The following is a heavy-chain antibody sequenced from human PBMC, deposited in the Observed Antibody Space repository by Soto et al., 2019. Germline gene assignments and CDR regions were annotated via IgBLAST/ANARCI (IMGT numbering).Heavy chain of an antibody. Sequence: QLQLQESGSGLVKPSQTLSLTCTVSGGSISSGGYSWSWIRQPPGKGLEWIGSIYHSGSTYYNPSLKKPGHITGDRAKDQFFLNLSSVTAADSAVYYCAGVRGPFCGGECYPPTPNWFDPWGQGTLVTVSS. V-gene: IGHV4-30-2*01. CDR1: GGSISSGGYS. CDR3: AGVRGPFCGGECYPPTPNWFDP. D-gene: IGHD2-21*01. J-gene: IGHJ5*02. CDR2: IYHSGST.